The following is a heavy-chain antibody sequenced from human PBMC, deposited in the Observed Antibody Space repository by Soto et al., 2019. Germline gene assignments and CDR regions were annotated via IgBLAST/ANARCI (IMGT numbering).Heavy chain of an antibody. J-gene: IGHJ4*02. CDR3: VKDRFVNY. CDR2: ISSNGVST. Sequence: GGSLRLSCSASGLSFNDYAMHWVRQAAGKGLKYVSSISSNGVSTYYADSVKGRFTISRDNSKNTLYLQMNSLRVEDTAVYYCVKDRFVNYWGQGTLVTVSS. V-gene: IGHV3-64D*06. D-gene: IGHD3-3*01. CDR1: GLSFNDYA.